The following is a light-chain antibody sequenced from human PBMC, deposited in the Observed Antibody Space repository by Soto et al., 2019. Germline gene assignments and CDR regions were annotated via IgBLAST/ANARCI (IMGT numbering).Light chain of an antibody. V-gene: IGKV3-20*01. CDR2: GAS. CDR3: QQYGSSTLT. CDR1: QSVSSSY. Sequence: EIVLTHSPGTLSLSPGERATLSCRASQSVSSSYLAWYQQKPGQAPRLLIYGASSRATVIPDRFIGSGSGTDFTLTISRLEPEDFEVYYCQQYGSSTLTFGQGTKVEIK. J-gene: IGKJ1*01.